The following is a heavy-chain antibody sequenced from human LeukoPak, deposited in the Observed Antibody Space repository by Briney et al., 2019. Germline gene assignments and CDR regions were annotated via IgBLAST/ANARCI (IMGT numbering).Heavy chain of an antibody. J-gene: IGHJ4*02. D-gene: IGHD3-9*01. CDR1: GFTFTDFF. CDR3: ARDRGWRTTGYYLYHFDY. CDR2: IKHNGGEK. Sequence: PRGSLRLSCVASGFTFTDFFMSWVRQAPGKGLEWVASIKHNGGEKYYVDSVKGRFTISRDSAKNSLYLEMSSLGVEDTAVYYCARDRGWRTTGYYLYHFDYWGQGTLVTFAS. V-gene: IGHV3-7*01.